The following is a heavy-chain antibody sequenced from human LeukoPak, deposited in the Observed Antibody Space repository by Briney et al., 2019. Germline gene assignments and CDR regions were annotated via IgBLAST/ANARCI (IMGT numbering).Heavy chain of an antibody. D-gene: IGHD5-18*01. V-gene: IGHV1-69*04. J-gene: IGHJ6*02. CDR2: IIPVLNIT. CDR1: GGTFSTSA. Sequence: SVQVSCKTSGGTFSTSAITLVRQAPGQGLEWMGRIIPVLNITTYAQRFQGRVTITADTSTSTVYMELSSLRSEETAVYYCARDQGLTAPPPYGLDVWGQGTTVIVSS. CDR3: ARDQGLTAPPPYGLDV.